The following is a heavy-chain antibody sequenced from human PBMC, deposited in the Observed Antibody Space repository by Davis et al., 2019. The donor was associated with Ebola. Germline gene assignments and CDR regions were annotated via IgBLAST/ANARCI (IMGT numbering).Heavy chain of an antibody. CDR3: AREMATTNDAFDI. Sequence: LSLTCAASGFTFSSYGMHWVRQAPGKGLEWVTVIWYDGSNKYYADSVKGRFTISRDNSKNTLYLQMNSLRAEDTAVYYCAREMATTNDAFDIWGQGTMVSVSS. D-gene: IGHD5-24*01. CDR1: GFTFSSYG. V-gene: IGHV3-33*01. CDR2: IWYDGSNK. J-gene: IGHJ3*02.